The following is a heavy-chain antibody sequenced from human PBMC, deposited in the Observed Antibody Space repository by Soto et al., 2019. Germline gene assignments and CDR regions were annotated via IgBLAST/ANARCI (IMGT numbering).Heavy chain of an antibody. CDR1: GFTFSSYG. CDR3: ARENLGPPSYYYYGMDV. J-gene: IGHJ6*02. V-gene: IGHV3-33*01. D-gene: IGHD7-27*01. Sequence: GGSLRLSCAASGFTFSSYGMHWVRQAPGKGLEWVAVIWYDGSNKYYADSVKGRFTISRDNSKNTLYLQMNSLRAEDTAVYYCARENLGPPSYYYYGMDVWGQGTTVTVSS. CDR2: IWYDGSNK.